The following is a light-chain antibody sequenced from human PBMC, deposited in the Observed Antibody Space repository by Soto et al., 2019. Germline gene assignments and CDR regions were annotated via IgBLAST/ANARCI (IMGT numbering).Light chain of an antibody. V-gene: IGLV4-69*01. Sequence: QLVLTQSPSASASLGASVKLTCTLSSGHSSYAIAWHQQQPEKGPRYLMKLNSDGSHSKGDGIPDRFSGSSSGAERYLTISSLQSEDEADYYCQTWGTGKVFVGGTKLTVL. CDR3: QTWGTGKV. CDR1: SGHSSYA. CDR2: LNSDGSH. J-gene: IGLJ2*01.